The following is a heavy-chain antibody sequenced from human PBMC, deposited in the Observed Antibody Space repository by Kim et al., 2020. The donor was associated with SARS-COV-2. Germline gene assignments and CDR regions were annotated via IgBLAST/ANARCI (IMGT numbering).Heavy chain of an antibody. V-gene: IGHV5-10-1*01. Sequence: YRPSFQGHVTISADKSISTAYLQWSSLKASDTAMYYCAKIAVAGANWFDPWGQGTLVTVSS. J-gene: IGHJ5*02. CDR3: AKIAVAGANWFDP. D-gene: IGHD6-19*01.